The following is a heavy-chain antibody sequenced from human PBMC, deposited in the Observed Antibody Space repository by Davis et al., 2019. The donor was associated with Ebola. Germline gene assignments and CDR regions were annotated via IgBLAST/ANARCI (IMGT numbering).Heavy chain of an antibody. CDR1: GFTFSSYW. Sequence: GGSLRLSCAASGFTFSSYWMSWVRQAPGKGLEWVANIRQDGSEKYYVDSVKGRFTISRDNAKNSLYLQMNSLRAEDTAVYYCARDNDILTGSPDYGMDVWGQGTTVTVSS. J-gene: IGHJ6*02. CDR3: ARDNDILTGSPDYGMDV. D-gene: IGHD3-9*01. CDR2: IRQDGSEK. V-gene: IGHV3-7*01.